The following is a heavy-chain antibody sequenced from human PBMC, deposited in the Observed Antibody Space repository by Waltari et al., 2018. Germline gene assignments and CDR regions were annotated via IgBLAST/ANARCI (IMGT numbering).Heavy chain of an antibody. CDR3: ARLPIGGYNRFDV. J-gene: IGHJ5*02. D-gene: IGHD3-16*01. CDR1: GGSISGYY. V-gene: IGHV4-59*12. CDR2: IYVGSGST. Sequence: QVQLQESGPGLVKPSETLSLTCAVSGGSISGYYWSWIRQAPGKGLEWIGYIYVGSGSTSYNPSLKSRVTISIDTSKNQFSLKLSSVTAADTAVYYCARLPIGGYNRFDVWGPGVLVTVSS.